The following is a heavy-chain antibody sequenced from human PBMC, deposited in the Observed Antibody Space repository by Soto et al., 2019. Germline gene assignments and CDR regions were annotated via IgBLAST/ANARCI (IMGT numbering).Heavy chain of an antibody. V-gene: IGHV4-31*03. Sequence: QVQLQESGPGLVKPSQTLSLTCTVSGGSISSGGYYWSWIRQHPGKGLEWIGYIYYSGSTYYNPSLQSRVTISVDTSKNQFSLKLSSVTAADTAVYYCARAVGYCSSHSCYSWFDPWGQGTLVTVSS. CDR2: IYYSGST. J-gene: IGHJ5*02. CDR1: GGSISSGGYY. CDR3: ARAVGYCSSHSCYSWFDP. D-gene: IGHD2-2*01.